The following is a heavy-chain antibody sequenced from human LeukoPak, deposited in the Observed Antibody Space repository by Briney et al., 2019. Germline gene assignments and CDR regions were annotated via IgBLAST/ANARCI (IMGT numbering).Heavy chain of an antibody. V-gene: IGHV1-2*02. D-gene: IGHD5-12*01. Sequence: ASVKVSCKASGYTFTAYYMHWVRQAPGQGLEWMGWINPNSGGTNYAQKFQGRVTMTRDTSINTAYLELSRLRSDDTAVYFCAREMLAGGSDPEGFDPWGQGTLVIVSS. CDR2: INPNSGGT. CDR1: GYTFTAYY. J-gene: IGHJ5*02. CDR3: AREMLAGGSDPEGFDP.